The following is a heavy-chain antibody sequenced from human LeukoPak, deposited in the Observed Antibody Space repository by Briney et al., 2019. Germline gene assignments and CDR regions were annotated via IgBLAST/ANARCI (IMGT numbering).Heavy chain of an antibody. CDR2: ITPIFGTA. J-gene: IGHJ4*02. D-gene: IGHD3-22*01. V-gene: IGHV1-69*13. CDR3: AREWGLESSGYYYAY. CDR1: GYTFTSCD. Sequence: SVKVSCKASGYTFTSCDISWVRQAPGQGFEWMGGITPIFGTANFAQKFQGRVSITADESTSTAFMELSSLRSEDTAVYYCAREWGLESSGYYYAYWGQGTLVTVSS.